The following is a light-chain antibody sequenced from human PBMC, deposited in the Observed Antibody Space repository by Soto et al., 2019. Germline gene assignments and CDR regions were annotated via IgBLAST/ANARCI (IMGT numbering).Light chain of an antibody. J-gene: IGLJ1*01. Sequence: QSVLAQPASVSGSPGQSITISCTGTSSDVGAYDAVSWYQQHPGKAPQVIIYRGTKRPSGVSTRFSGSVSGNTASLTVSGLYAKDDAVFFCCSSAPESTYVCGTGTNVSVL. CDR3: CSSAPESTYV. CDR2: RGT. V-gene: IGLV2-23*01. CDR1: SSDVGAYDA.